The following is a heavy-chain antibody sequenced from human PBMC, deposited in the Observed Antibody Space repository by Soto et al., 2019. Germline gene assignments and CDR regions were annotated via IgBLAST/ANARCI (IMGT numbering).Heavy chain of an antibody. CDR3: ARELRPGYYGSGSYSSAGLFDP. Sequence: GGSLRLSCAASGFTFSSYAMHWVRQAPGKGLEWVAVISYGGSNKYYADSVKGRFTISRDNSKNTLYLQMNSLRAEDTAVYYCARELRPGYYGSGSYSSAGLFDPWGQGTLVTVSS. J-gene: IGHJ5*02. D-gene: IGHD3-10*01. CDR1: GFTFSSYA. CDR2: ISYGGSNK. V-gene: IGHV3-30-3*01.